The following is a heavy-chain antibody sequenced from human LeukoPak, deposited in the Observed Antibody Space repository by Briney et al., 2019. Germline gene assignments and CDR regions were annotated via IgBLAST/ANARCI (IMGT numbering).Heavy chain of an antibody. D-gene: IGHD3-16*02. CDR2: IYYSGST. CDR3: AGSPGYRFYSLDY. V-gene: IGHV4-59*01. J-gene: IGHJ4*02. CDR1: GGSISSYY. Sequence: SETLSLTCTVSGGSISSYYWSWIRQPPGKGLEWIGYIYYSGSTNYNPSLKSRVTISVDTSKNQFSLKLSSVTAAATAVYYCAGSPGYRFYSLDYGAQGPLVTAPS.